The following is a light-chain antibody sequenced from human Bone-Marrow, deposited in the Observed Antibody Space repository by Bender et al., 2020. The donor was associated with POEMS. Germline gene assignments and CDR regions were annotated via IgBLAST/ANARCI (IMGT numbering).Light chain of an antibody. CDR3: CLYAGCTTCV. J-gene: IGLJ3*02. Sequence: SKRPSGVSTRFSASKSGNTASLTISGLQAEDEADYYCCLYAGCTTCVFGGGTKLTVL. CDR2: S. V-gene: IGLV2-23*01.